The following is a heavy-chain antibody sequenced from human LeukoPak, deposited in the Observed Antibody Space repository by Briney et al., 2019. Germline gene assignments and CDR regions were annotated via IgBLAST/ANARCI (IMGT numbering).Heavy chain of an antibody. CDR1: GFTFSSYG. CDR3: AKDYMYRVPHRGPLFDY. D-gene: IGHD5/OR15-5a*01. Sequence: PGGSLRLSCAASGFTFSSYGMHWVRQAPGKGLEWVTVISYDGSNKYYADSVKGRFTISRDNSKNTLYLQMNSLRAEDTAVYYCAKDYMYRVPHRGPLFDYWGQGTLVTVSS. V-gene: IGHV3-30*18. J-gene: IGHJ4*02. CDR2: ISYDGSNK.